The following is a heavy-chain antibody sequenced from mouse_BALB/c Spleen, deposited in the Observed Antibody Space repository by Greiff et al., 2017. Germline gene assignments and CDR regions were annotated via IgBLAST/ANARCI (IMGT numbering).Heavy chain of an antibody. CDR2: INPYYGST. V-gene: IGHV1-39*01. D-gene: IGHD1-1*01. Sequence: VQLQQTGPELVKPGASVKISCKASGYSFTDYIMLWVKQSHGKSLEWIGNINPYYGSTSYNLKFKGKATLTVDKSSSTAYMQLNSLTSEDSAVYYCARSGNYYGSSYYFDYWGQGTTLTVSS. J-gene: IGHJ2*01. CDR1: GYSFTDYI. CDR3: ARSGNYYGSSYYFDY.